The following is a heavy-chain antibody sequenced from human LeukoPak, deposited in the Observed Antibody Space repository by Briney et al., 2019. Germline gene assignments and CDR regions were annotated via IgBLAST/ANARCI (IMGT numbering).Heavy chain of an antibody. D-gene: IGHD2-2*01. J-gene: IGHJ4*02. V-gene: IGHV4-31*03. Sequence: KPSETLSLTCTVSGGSINGGGYYWSWIRQHPGKGLEWIGYIYHTGSTYYNPSLKSRVTISADTSKNQMSLKLRSVTAADTAVYYCAKDSGNCSSSTCYGSHPIDYWGQGTQVTVSS. CDR2: IYHTGST. CDR3: AKDSGNCSSSTCYGSHPIDY. CDR1: GGSINGGGYY.